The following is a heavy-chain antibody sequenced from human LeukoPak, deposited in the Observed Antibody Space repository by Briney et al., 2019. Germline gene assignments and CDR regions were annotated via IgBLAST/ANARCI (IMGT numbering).Heavy chain of an antibody. D-gene: IGHD6-13*01. V-gene: IGHV4-61*08. CDR1: GGSISSGGYY. J-gene: IGHJ4*02. CDR2: IYYSGST. Sequence: PSETLSLTCTVSGGSISSGGYYWSWIRQPPGKGLEWIGYIYYSGSTNYNPSLKSRVTISVDTSKNQFSLKLSSVTAADTAVYYCARGIAAAGLLYGFDYWGQGTLVTVSS. CDR3: ARGIAAAGLLYGFDY.